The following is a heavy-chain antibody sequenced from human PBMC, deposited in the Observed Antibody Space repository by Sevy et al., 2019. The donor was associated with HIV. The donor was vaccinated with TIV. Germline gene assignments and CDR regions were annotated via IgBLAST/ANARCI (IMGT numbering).Heavy chain of an antibody. J-gene: IGHJ6*02. CDR1: GYTFTSYG. CDR3: ARDRGRRGGDYYYYYGMDV. Sequence: ASVKVSCKASGYTFTSYGISWVQQAPGQGLEWMGWISAYNGNTNYAQKLQGRVTMTTDTSTSTAYMELRSLRSDDTAVYYCARDRGRRGGDYYYYYGMDVWGQGTTVTVSS. CDR2: ISAYNGNT. V-gene: IGHV1-18*01. D-gene: IGHD3-16*01.